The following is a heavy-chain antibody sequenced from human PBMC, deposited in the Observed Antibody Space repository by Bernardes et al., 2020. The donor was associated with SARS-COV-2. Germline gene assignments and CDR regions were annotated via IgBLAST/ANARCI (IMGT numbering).Heavy chain of an antibody. CDR3: AAVRYTYPPY. V-gene: IGHV5-10-1*01. Sequence: GSLKISCKGSGYSFTNYWISWVRQMPGKGLEWMGKIDPSDSYINDSPSFQGHVSMSVDTSISTAYLQWSSLRPEDTAVYYCAAVRYTYPPYWGQGTLVTVSS. D-gene: IGHD3-9*01. CDR2: IDPSDSYI. CDR1: GYSFTNYW. J-gene: IGHJ1*01.